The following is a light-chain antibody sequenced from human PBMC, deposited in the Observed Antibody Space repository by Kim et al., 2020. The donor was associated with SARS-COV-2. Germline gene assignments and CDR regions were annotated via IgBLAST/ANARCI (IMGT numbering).Light chain of an antibody. Sequence: DIVMTQSPDSLAVSLGERATINCKSSQSVLYSSNNNNYLAWYQQKPGQPPKLLIYWASTRESGVPNRFSGSGSGTDFTLTISTLQAEDVAVYYCQQYYTTPWTFGQGTKLEI. CDR1: QSVLYSSNNNNY. V-gene: IGKV4-1*01. J-gene: IGKJ1*01. CDR3: QQYYTTPWT. CDR2: WAS.